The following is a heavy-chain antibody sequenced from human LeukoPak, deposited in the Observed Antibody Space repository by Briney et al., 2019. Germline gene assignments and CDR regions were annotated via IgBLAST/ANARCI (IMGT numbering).Heavy chain of an antibody. CDR1: GGSSSRGDYY. J-gene: IGHJ4*02. CDR3: ARAPPYYDSSGYYFDY. D-gene: IGHD3-22*01. CDR2: IYYSGST. V-gene: IGHV4-30-4*01. Sequence: PSQTLSLTCTVSGGSSSRGDYYWSWIRQPPGKGLEWSGYIYYSGSTYYNPSLKSRVTISVDTSKSQFSLKLSSVTAADTAVYYCARAPPYYDSSGYYFDYWGQGTLVTVSS.